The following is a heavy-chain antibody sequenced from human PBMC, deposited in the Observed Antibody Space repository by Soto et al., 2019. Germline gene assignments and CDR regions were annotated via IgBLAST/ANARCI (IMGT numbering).Heavy chain of an antibody. Sequence: SVKVSCKASGGTFSSYAISWVRQAAGQGLEWMGGIIPIFGTANYSQKFQGRVTITADESTSTAYMELSSLRSEDTAVYYCSRRLLWFGATKYSYYVMDVWGPGTSVTVSS. D-gene: IGHD3-10*01. CDR2: IIPIFGTA. J-gene: IGHJ6*01. CDR3: SRRLLWFGATKYSYYVMDV. V-gene: IGHV1-69*13. CDR1: GGTFSSYA.